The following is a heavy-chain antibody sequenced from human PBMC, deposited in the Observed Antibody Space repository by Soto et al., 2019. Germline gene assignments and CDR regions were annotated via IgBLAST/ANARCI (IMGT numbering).Heavy chain of an antibody. J-gene: IGHJ4*02. Sequence: EVPLVESGGGLVQPGRSLRLSCAASGFTFDDYAMHWVRQAPGKGLEWVSGISWNSGSIGYADSVKGRFTISRDNAKNSLYLQMNSLRAEDTALYYCAKGSPYYYDSSGYFYDFDYWGQGTLVTVSS. CDR2: ISWNSGSI. V-gene: IGHV3-9*01. D-gene: IGHD3-22*01. CDR3: AKGSPYYYDSSGYFYDFDY. CDR1: GFTFDDYA.